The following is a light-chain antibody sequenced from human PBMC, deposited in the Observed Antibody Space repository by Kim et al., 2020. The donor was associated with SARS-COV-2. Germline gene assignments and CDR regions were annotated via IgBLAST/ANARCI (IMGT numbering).Light chain of an antibody. CDR3: QQRNGGFT. Sequence: EIVLTQSPATLSLSPGERATLSCRASQSVSSFLAWYQHNPGQAPRLLIYDASNRATGIPARFSGSGSGTDFTLTISSLEPEDFAVYYCQQRNGGFTFGPGTKGDIK. J-gene: IGKJ3*01. V-gene: IGKV3-11*01. CDR1: QSVSSF. CDR2: DAS.